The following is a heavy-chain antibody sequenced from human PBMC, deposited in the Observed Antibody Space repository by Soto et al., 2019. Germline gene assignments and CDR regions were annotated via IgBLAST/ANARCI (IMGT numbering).Heavy chain of an antibody. J-gene: IGHJ4*02. CDR2: IIPIFGTA. V-gene: IGHV1-69*01. CDR3: ASLDSSSNNYYFAY. D-gene: IGHD6-6*01. Sequence: QVQLVQSGAEVKKPGSSVKVSCKASGGTFSSYAISWVRQAPGQGLEWMGGIIPIFGTANYAQKFQGRVTINADESTSTAYLELCSLRSEDTVVYYCASLDSSSNNYYFAYWGQRTLLTVSS. CDR1: GGTFSSYA.